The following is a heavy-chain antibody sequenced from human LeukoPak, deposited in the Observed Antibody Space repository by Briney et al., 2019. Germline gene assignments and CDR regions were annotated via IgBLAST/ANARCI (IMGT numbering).Heavy chain of an antibody. D-gene: IGHD5-12*01. V-gene: IGHV3-30-3*01. Sequence: GGSLRLSCAASGFTFSSYAMHWVRQAPGKGLEWVAVISYDGSNKYYADSVKGRFTISRDNSKNTLYLQMNSLRAEDTAVYYCARDGGYGLYYFDYWGQGTLVTVSS. CDR3: ARDGGYGLYYFDY. CDR1: GFTFSSYA. CDR2: ISYDGSNK. J-gene: IGHJ4*02.